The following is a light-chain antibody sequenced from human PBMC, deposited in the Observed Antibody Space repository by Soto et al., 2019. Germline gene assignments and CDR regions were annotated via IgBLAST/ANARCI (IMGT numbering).Light chain of an antibody. V-gene: IGKV3-20*01. Sequence: EIVLTQSPGTLSLSPGERATLSCRASQSVSANYLAWYQQKPGQAPRLLIYGPSSRATGIPDRFSGSGSGTDFTLTISRLEPEDFAVYFCQQHGSSPFTFGPGTKVDV. CDR1: QSVSANY. CDR2: GPS. J-gene: IGKJ3*01. CDR3: QQHGSSPFT.